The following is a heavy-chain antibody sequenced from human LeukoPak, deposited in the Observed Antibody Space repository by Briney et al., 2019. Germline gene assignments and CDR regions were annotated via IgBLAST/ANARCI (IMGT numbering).Heavy chain of an antibody. CDR1: GFTFSRYW. V-gene: IGHV3-7*01. Sequence: GGSLRLSCAASGFTFSRYWMTGVRQAPGKGLEWVANIKQDGSEKYYVGSVMGRFTTSRDNAKNSLFLQMNSLRAEDTAVYYCARPHSISGDDAFDIWGHGTMVSVSS. J-gene: IGHJ3*02. CDR2: IKQDGSEK. CDR3: ARPHSISGDDAFDI. D-gene: IGHD3-3*01.